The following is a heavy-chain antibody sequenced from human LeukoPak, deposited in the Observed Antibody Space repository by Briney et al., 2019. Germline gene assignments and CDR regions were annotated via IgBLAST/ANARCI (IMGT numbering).Heavy chain of an antibody. J-gene: IGHJ4*02. D-gene: IGHD1-26*01. Sequence: GGSLRLSCAASGFIFSRYWMHWVRQTPGKGLVWVAQVNNDETGTNYADSVKGRFTMSRDNAKNTLYLQMNSLRAEDTAVYYCARGGIGGATPDYWGQGALVTVSS. CDR2: VNNDETGT. CDR1: GFIFSRYW. CDR3: ARGGIGGATPDY. V-gene: IGHV3-74*01.